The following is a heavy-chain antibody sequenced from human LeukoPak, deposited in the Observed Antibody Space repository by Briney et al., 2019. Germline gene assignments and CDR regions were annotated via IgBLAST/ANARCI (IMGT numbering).Heavy chain of an antibody. Sequence: GRSLRLSCAASGFTFSSYAMHWVRQAPGKGLEWVAVISYDGSNKYYADSVKGRFTISRDNSKNTLYLQMNSLRAEDTAVYYCARESPRRAVTGMDYWGQGTLVTVSS. CDR2: ISYDGSNK. V-gene: IGHV3-30-3*01. CDR3: ARESPRRAVTGMDY. D-gene: IGHD6-19*01. CDR1: GFTFSSYA. J-gene: IGHJ4*02.